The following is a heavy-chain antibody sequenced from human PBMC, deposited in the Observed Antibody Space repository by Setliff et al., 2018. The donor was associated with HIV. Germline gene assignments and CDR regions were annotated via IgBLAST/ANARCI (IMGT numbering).Heavy chain of an antibody. D-gene: IGHD6-25*01. V-gene: IGHV4-61*02. Sequence: SETLSLTCTVSGGSISSGCYYWSWIRQPAGKGLEWIGRIYTSGSNNYNPSLQSRVTIAVDKSKNHFSLKVSPVNAPDTAVYFCAGEDGEYTSGPSWFDPWGQGTQVTVSS. CDR3: AGEDGEYTSGPSWFDP. CDR2: IYTSGSN. J-gene: IGHJ5*02. CDR1: GGSISSGCYY.